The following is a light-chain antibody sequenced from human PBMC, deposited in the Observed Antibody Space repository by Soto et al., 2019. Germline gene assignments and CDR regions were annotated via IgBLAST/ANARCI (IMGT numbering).Light chain of an antibody. V-gene: IGLV2-8*01. J-gene: IGLJ1*01. CDR3: TSYAGGNNV. Sequence: HSALTQPPSASGSPGQSVTISCTGTSSDVGGYNYVSWYQQHPGKVPKLMVYEVNKRPSGVPDRFSGSKSGNTASLTVSGLQAEDEAEYYCTSYAGGNNVFGTGTKVTVL. CDR2: EVN. CDR1: SSDVGGYNY.